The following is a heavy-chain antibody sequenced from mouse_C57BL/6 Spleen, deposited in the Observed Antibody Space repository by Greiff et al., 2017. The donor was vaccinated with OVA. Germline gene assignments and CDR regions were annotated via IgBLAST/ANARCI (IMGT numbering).Heavy chain of an antibody. V-gene: IGHV5-17*01. CDR3: ARPGYGYDWFAY. D-gene: IGHD2-2*01. J-gene: IGHJ3*01. CDR1: GFTFSDYG. Sequence: EVKLMESGGGLVKPGGSLKLSCAASGFTFSDYGMHWVRQAPEKGLEWVAYISSGSSTIYYADTVKGRFPISRDNAKNTLFLQMTSLRSEDTAMYYCARPGYGYDWFAYWGQGTLVTVSA. CDR2: ISSGSSTI.